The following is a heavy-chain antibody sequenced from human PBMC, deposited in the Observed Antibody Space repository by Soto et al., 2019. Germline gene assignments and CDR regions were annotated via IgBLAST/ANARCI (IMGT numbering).Heavy chain of an antibody. J-gene: IGHJ4*02. V-gene: IGHV4-30-4*01. CDR3: ARDRSDTAMGEIFDY. CDR2: IYYSGST. D-gene: IGHD5-18*01. CDR1: GGSISSGDYY. Sequence: QVQLQESGPGLVKPSQTLSLTCTVSGGSISSGDYYWSWIRQPPGKGLEWIGYIYYSGSTYYNPSLKRRVTISVDTSKNQFSLKLSSVTAADTAVYYCARDRSDTAMGEIFDYWGQGTLVTVSS.